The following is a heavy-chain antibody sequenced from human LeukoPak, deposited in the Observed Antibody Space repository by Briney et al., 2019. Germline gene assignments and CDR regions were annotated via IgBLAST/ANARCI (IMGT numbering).Heavy chain of an antibody. CDR3: ARDFGPPDIAAAGHSDY. J-gene: IGHJ4*02. CDR1: GYTFTSYG. CDR2: ISAYNGNT. D-gene: IGHD6-13*01. V-gene: IGHV1-18*04. Sequence: ASVKVSCKASGYTFTSYGISWVRQPPGQGLEWMGWISAYNGNTNYAQKLQGRVTMTTDTSTSTAYMELRSLRSDDTAVYYCARDFGPPDIAAAGHSDYWGQGTLVTVSS.